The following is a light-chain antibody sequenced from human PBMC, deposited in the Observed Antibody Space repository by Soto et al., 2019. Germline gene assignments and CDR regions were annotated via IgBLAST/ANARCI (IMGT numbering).Light chain of an antibody. Sequence: QSALPQPASVSGSPGQSITISCTGTSSDVGRYNYVSWYQQYPGKAPKLIIFEVSIRPSGVSNRFSGSKSGTTASLTISGLQIEDEADYYCSSYTSRTSVVFGGGTQVTVL. CDR2: EVS. CDR1: SSDVGRYNY. V-gene: IGLV2-14*01. J-gene: IGLJ2*01. CDR3: SSYTSRTSVV.